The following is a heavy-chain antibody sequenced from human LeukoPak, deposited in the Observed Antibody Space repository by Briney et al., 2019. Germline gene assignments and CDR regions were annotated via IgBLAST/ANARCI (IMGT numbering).Heavy chain of an antibody. CDR3: ASYYYDSSGYYGPHDY. CDR1: GGTFSSYA. J-gene: IGHJ4*02. CDR2: IIPILGIA. Sequence: ASVKVSCKASGGTFSSYAISWVRQAPGQGLEWMGRIIPILGIANYAQKFQGRVTITADKSTSTAYMELSSLRSEDTAVYYCASYYYDSSGYYGPHDYWGQGTLVAVSS. D-gene: IGHD3-22*01. V-gene: IGHV1-69*04.